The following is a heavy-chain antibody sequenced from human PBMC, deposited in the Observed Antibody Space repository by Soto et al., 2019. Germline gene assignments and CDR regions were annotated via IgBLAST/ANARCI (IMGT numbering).Heavy chain of an antibody. CDR3: ARDQYCSSTSCYAG. D-gene: IGHD2-2*01. CDR1: GFTVSSNY. CDR2: IYSGGST. V-gene: IGHV3-66*01. J-gene: IGHJ4*02. Sequence: GGSLRLSCAASGFTVSSNYMSWVRQAPGKGLEWVSVIYSGGSTYYADSVKGRFTISRDNSKNTLYLQMNSLRAEDTAVYYCARDQYCSSTSCYAGWGQGTLVAVSS.